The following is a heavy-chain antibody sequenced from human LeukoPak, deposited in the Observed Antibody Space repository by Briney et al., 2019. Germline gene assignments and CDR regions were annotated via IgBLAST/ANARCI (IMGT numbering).Heavy chain of an antibody. CDR1: GLLVSSNS. Sequence: GGSLRLSCAVSGLLVSSNSMSWVRQAPGKGLEWVSIIYSGGSTNYADSVKGRFTISRDNSKNTLYLQMYSLRAEDTALYYCARVAGLSWGQGTLVTVSS. J-gene: IGHJ5*02. V-gene: IGHV3-66*01. D-gene: IGHD3-16*01. CDR2: IYSGGST. CDR3: ARVAGLS.